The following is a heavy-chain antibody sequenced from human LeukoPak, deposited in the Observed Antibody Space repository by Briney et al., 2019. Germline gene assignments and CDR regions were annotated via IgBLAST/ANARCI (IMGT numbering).Heavy chain of an antibody. CDR2: IIGSSGST. Sequence: GGSLRLSCAASGFSFDNYAMNWVRQAPGKGLEWVSLIIGSSGSTFYADSVKGRFTISRDKSKNTLYLQMNSLRAEVTAVYYCAKGAYDCIEIAYFDYWGQGSLVTVSS. D-gene: IGHD5-12*01. CDR1: GFSFDNYA. CDR3: AKGAYDCIEIAYFDY. V-gene: IGHV3-23*01. J-gene: IGHJ4*02.